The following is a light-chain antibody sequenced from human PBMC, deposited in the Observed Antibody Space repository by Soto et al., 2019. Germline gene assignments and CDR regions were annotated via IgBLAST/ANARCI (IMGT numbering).Light chain of an antibody. J-gene: IGKJ3*01. CDR3: QQSYSIPPT. CDR2: AAS. Sequence: DIQMNQSPSSLSASVGERVTITCRASQSISSYLNWYQQKPGKAPKLLIYAASSLQSGVPSRFTGRGSATDFTPTVSSLQPEDFATYYCQQSYSIPPTFGPGTKVDIQ. CDR1: QSISSY. V-gene: IGKV1-39*01.